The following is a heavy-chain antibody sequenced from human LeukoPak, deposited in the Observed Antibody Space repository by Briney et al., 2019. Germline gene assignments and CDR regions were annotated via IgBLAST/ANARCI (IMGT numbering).Heavy chain of an antibody. CDR3: ASPGGGSGSYYIPKVDY. D-gene: IGHD3-10*01. CDR1: GFTFSSYA. J-gene: IGHJ4*02. V-gene: IGHV3-23*01. Sequence: GGSLRLSCAASGFTFSSYAMSWVRQAPGKGLEWVSAISGSGGSTYYADSGKGRFTISRDNSKNTLYLQMNSLRAEDTAVYYCASPGGGSGSYYIPKVDYWGQGTLVTVSS. CDR2: ISGSGGST.